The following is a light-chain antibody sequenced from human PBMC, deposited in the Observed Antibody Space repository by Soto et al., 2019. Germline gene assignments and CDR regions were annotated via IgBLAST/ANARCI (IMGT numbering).Light chain of an antibody. Sequence: EVVMTQSPATLSVSPGERVTLSCRASQSVSTNLVWYQQKPGQPPKLLFYDASTRATGIPARFSGSGSGTEFTLTIRSMQSEDFAVYYCQQFKIWPPWTFGQGTKVEIK. J-gene: IGKJ1*01. CDR3: QQFKIWPPWT. V-gene: IGKV3-15*01. CDR2: DAS. CDR1: QSVSTN.